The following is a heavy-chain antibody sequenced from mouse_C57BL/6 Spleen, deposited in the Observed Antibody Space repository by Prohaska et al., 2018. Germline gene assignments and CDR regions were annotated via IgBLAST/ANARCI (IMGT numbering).Heavy chain of an antibody. D-gene: IGHD2-1*01. V-gene: IGHV3-6*01. Sequence: DVQLQESGPGLVKPSQSLSLTCSVTGYSITSGYYWNWIRQFPGNKLEWMGYISYDGSNNYNPSLKNRISITRDTSKNQFFLKLNSVTTEDTATYYCARDGNEYFDVWGTGTTVTVSS. CDR2: ISYDGSN. CDR1: GYSITSGYY. J-gene: IGHJ1*03. CDR3: ARDGNEYFDV.